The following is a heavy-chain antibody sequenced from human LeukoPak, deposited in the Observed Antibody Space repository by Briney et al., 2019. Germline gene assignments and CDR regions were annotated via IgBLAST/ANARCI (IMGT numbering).Heavy chain of an antibody. CDR3: AKESYGMSSGWGSYDSMRFFDY. CDR2: ISGSGGST. CDR1: GFTFSSYA. D-gene: IGHD3-16*01. V-gene: IGHV3-23*01. J-gene: IGHJ4*02. Sequence: PGGSLRLSCAASGFTFSSYAMSWVRPARGKGVEWVSAISGSGGSTYYADSVKGRFTISRDNSKNTLYLQMNSLRAEDTAVYYCAKESYGMSSGWGSYDSMRFFDYWGQGTLVTVSS.